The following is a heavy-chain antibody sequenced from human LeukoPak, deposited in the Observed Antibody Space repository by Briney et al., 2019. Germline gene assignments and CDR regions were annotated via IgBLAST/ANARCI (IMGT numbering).Heavy chain of an antibody. CDR2: ISTGGSNL. CDR1: GFIFRHYT. CDR3: TRVLYYDSTGYFGLGY. V-gene: IGHV3-21*01. D-gene: IGHD3-22*01. Sequence: GGSLRLSCAASGFIFRHYTMNWVRQAPGKGLEWVSSISTGGSNLVYADSVKGRFTISRDNAKNSLYLQMNSLRAEDTAVYYCTRVLYYDSTGYFGLGYWGQGTLVTVSS. J-gene: IGHJ4*02.